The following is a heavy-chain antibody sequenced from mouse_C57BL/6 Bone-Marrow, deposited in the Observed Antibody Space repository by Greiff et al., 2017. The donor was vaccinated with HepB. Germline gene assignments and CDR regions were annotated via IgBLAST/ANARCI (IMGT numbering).Heavy chain of an antibody. Sequence: EVKLMESEGGLVQPGSSMKLSCTASGFTFSDYYMAWVRQVPEKGLEWVANINYDGSSTYYLDSLKSRFIISRDNAKNILYLQMSSLKSEYTATYYCAREGYYYGSSHWYFDVWGTGTTVTVSS. CDR1: GFTFSDYY. D-gene: IGHD1-1*01. CDR2: INYDGSST. J-gene: IGHJ1*03. V-gene: IGHV5-16*01. CDR3: AREGYYYGSSHWYFDV.